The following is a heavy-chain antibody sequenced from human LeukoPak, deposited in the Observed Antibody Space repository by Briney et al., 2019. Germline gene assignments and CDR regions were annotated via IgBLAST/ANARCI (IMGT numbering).Heavy chain of an antibody. J-gene: IGHJ4*02. Sequence: SETLSLTCTVSGGSISSYYWSWIRQPPGKGLEWIGYIYYSGSTNYNPSLKSRVTISVDTSKNQFSLKLSSVTAADTAVYYCARDTGERWLQPLPNTFDYWGQGTLVTVSS. CDR2: IYYSGST. V-gene: IGHV4-59*12. CDR1: GGSISSYY. CDR3: ARDTGERWLQPLPNTFDY. D-gene: IGHD5-24*01.